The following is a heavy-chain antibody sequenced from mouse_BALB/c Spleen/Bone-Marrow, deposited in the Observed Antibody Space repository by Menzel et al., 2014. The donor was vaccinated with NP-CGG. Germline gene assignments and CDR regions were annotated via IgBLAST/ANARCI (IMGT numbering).Heavy chain of an antibody. Sequence: VKLVESGAELVRPGASVKLSCKTSGYIFTSYWIHWVKQRSGQGLERIARIYPGSGSTYYNEKFEGKATLTADKSSSTAYMQLSSLKSEDSAVYFCASGVTTGWFVYWGQGTLVTVSA. CDR1: GYIFTSYW. CDR2: IYPGSGST. D-gene: IGHD2-2*01. J-gene: IGHJ3*01. V-gene: IGHV1-76*01. CDR3: ASGVTTGWFVY.